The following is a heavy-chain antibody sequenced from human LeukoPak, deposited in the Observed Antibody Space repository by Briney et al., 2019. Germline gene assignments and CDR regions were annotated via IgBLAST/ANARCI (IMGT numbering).Heavy chain of an antibody. D-gene: IGHD5-18*01. J-gene: IGHJ4*02. CDR2: ISSSSSYI. CDR3: ARDGDTAMANFDY. V-gene: IGHV3-21*01. CDR1: GFTFSSYS. Sequence: PGGSLRLSCAASGFTFSSYSMNWVRQAPGKGLEWVSSISSSSSYIYYADSVKGRFTISRGNAKNSLYLQMNSLRAEDTAVYYCARDGDTAMANFDYWGQGTLVTVSS.